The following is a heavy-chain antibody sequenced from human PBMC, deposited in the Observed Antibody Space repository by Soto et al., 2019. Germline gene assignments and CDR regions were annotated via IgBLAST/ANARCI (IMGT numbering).Heavy chain of an antibody. Sequence: LRLSCAASGFTFSSYGMHWVRQAPGKGLEWVAVISYDGSNKYYADSVKGRFTISRDNSKNTLYLQMNSLRAEDTAVYYCAKSIPFDYWGQGTLVTVSS. CDR1: GFTFSSYG. CDR2: ISYDGSNK. D-gene: IGHD2-2*02. V-gene: IGHV3-30*18. J-gene: IGHJ4*02. CDR3: AKSIPFDY.